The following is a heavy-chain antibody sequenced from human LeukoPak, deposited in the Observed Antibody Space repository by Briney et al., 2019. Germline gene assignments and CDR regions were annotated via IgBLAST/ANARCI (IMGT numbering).Heavy chain of an antibody. CDR3: ARDGVAGPFDY. J-gene: IGHJ4*02. V-gene: IGHV3-48*03. Sequence: GGSLRLSCAASGFTFSSYEMNWVRQAPGKGLEWVSYISSSGSTIYYADSVKGRFTISRDNAKNSLYLQMNSLRADDTAVYYCARDGVAGPFDYWGQGTLVTVSS. CDR2: ISSSGSTI. CDR1: GFTFSSYE. D-gene: IGHD6-19*01.